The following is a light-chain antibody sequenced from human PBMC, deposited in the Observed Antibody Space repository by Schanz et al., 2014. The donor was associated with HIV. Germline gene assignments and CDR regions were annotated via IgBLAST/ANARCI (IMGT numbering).Light chain of an antibody. CDR2: SNN. J-gene: IGLJ3*02. CDR1: DSNIGSNT. CDR3: AAWDDSLSGWV. V-gene: IGLV1-44*01. Sequence: QSVLTQPPSASGTPGQRVTISCSGGDSNIGSNTVNWYQQLPGTAPKLLIYSNNQRPSGVPDRFSGSKSGTSASLAISGLRSEDEADYYCAAWDDSLSGWVFGGGTKLTVL.